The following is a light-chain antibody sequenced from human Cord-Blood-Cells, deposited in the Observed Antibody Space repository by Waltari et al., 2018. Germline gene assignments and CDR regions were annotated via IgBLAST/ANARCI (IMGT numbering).Light chain of an antibody. V-gene: IGLV2-23*02. CDR2: EVS. J-gene: IGLJ1*01. CDR1: SSDVGGYNL. CDR3: CSYARSRTYV. Sequence: QSALTQPASVSGSPGQSLTISCTGTSSDVGGYNLVCWYQQHPCKAPKRMIYEVSKRPPGVSNRFAASLSGNPPSLSISGLQAEDEADYYCCSYARSRTYVFGTGSKVTVL.